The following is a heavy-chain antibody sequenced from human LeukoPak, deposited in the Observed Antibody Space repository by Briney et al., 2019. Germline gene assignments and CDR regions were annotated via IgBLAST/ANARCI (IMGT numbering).Heavy chain of an antibody. J-gene: IGHJ4*02. D-gene: IGHD3-16*02. CDR2: MNPNSGNT. V-gene: IGHV1-8*03. CDR3: ARVGRYDYVWGSYRYLDY. Sequence: ASVTVSCMSSVYTFTNYDINWLRQATGQGREWMGWMNPNSGNTGYAQKFQGRVTITRHTSISTAYMELSSLRSEDTAVYYCARVGRYDYVWGSYRYLDYWGEGTLVTVSS. CDR1: VYTFTNYD.